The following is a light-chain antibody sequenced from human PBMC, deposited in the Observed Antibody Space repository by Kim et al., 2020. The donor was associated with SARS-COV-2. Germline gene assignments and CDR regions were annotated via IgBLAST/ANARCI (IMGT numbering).Light chain of an antibody. Sequence: SITISCPGTSSDVGGYNYVSWYQQHLGKAPKLMIYDVSKRPSGVSNRFSGSKSGNTASLTISGLQAEDEADYYCSSYTSSSTFWVFGGGTQLTVL. V-gene: IGLV2-14*04. CDR3: SSYTSSSTFWV. J-gene: IGLJ3*02. CDR2: DVS. CDR1: SSDVGGYNY.